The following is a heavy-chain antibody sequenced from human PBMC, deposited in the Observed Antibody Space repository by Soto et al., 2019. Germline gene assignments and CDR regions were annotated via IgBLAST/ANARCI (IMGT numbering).Heavy chain of an antibody. D-gene: IGHD3-10*01. V-gene: IGHV4-34*01. CDR2: INHSGST. CDR1: GASFSGYY. J-gene: IGHJ6*03. CDR3: ARGGGAYYMDV. Sequence: PSETLSLTCAVYGASFSGYYWSWIRQPPGKGLEWIGEINHSGSTNYNPSLMSRVTVSVETSKNQFSLTVSSLAAADTAVYYCARGGGAYYMDVWGKGTTVTVSS.